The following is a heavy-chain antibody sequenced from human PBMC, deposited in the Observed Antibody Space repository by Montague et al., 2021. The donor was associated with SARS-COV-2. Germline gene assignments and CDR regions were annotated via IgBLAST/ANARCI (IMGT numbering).Heavy chain of an antibody. CDR2: ISGPGDTT. V-gene: IGHV3-23*01. Sequence: SLRLSCAASGFTFSSHAMAWVRQAPGKGLEWVAGISGPGDTTFYLDSVRGRFTISRDNSKNTLYLQLQSLRADDTAIYYCEAIYYYGSGAVDDYWGQGTLVTVSS. CDR3: EAIYYYGSGAVDDY. D-gene: IGHD3-10*01. CDR1: GFTFSSHA. J-gene: IGHJ4*02.